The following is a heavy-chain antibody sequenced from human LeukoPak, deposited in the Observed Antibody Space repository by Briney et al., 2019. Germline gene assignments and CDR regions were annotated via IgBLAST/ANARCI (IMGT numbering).Heavy chain of an antibody. CDR3: ASPTYCSSTSCLYYYSMDA. CDR1: GYTFTSYY. J-gene: IGHJ6*02. V-gene: IGHV1-46*01. Sequence: ASVKVSCKASGYTFTSYYMHWVRQAPGQGLEWMGIINPSGGSTSYAQKFQGRVTMTRDTSTSTVYMELSSLRSEDTAVYYCASPTYCSSTSCLYYYSMDAWGQGTTVTVSS. D-gene: IGHD2-2*01. CDR2: INPSGGST.